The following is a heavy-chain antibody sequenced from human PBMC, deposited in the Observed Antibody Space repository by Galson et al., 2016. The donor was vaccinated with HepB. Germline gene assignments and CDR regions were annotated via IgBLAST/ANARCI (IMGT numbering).Heavy chain of an antibody. J-gene: IGHJ6*02. CDR3: AKDRGSSNSRGHGMDV. CDR1: GFTFGDHA. D-gene: IGHD2-2*01. Sequence: SLRLSCAASGFTFGDHAMQWVRQAPGKGLEWVSGISWNSGGIAYADSVQGRFTVFRDNAKNSLYLQMNSLRAEDTALYYCAKDRGSSNSRGHGMDVWGQGTTVTVSS. V-gene: IGHV3-9*01. CDR2: ISWNSGGI.